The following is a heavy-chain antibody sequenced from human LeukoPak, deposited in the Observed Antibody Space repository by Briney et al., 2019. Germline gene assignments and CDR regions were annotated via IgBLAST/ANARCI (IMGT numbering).Heavy chain of an antibody. CDR3: ARALNPLPGTYYFDY. D-gene: IGHD2-15*01. Sequence: PSETLSLTCTVSGASINSHYWSWIRQPAGKGLEWIGRIYISGSTNYNSSLQSRVTMSVDTSKNQFSLRLSSVTAADTAVYYCARALNPLPGTYYFDYWGQGTLVTVSS. CDR2: IYISGST. V-gene: IGHV4-4*07. J-gene: IGHJ4*02. CDR1: GASINSHY.